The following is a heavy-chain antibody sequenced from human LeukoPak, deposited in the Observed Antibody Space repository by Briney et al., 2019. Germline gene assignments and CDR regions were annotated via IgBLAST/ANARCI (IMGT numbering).Heavy chain of an antibody. V-gene: IGHV4-34*01. Sequence: SETLSLTCTVSGGSISRDYWSWIRQPPGKGLEWIGEINHSGSTNYNPSLKSRVTISVDTSKNQFSLKLNSVTAADTAVYYCARGNFNYYGSGSYYFYHWGQGTLVTVSS. CDR2: INHSGST. CDR1: GGSISRDY. D-gene: IGHD3-10*01. CDR3: ARGNFNYYGSGSYYFYH. J-gene: IGHJ4*02.